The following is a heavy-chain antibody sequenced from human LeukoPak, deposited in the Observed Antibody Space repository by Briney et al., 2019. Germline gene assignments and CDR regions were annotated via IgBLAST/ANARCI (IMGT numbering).Heavy chain of an antibody. J-gene: IGHJ6*03. CDR1: GGSFSGYY. Sequence: NPSETLSLTCAVDGGSFSGYYWSWIRQPPGNGLEWIGEINHSGITNYNPSLKSRVTISVDTSKNQFSLKLSSVNAADTAVYYCASRTYYYGSGSPYYYYMDVWGKGTTVTMSS. V-gene: IGHV4-34*01. CDR3: ASRTYYYGSGSPYYYYMDV. CDR2: INHSGIT. D-gene: IGHD3-10*01.